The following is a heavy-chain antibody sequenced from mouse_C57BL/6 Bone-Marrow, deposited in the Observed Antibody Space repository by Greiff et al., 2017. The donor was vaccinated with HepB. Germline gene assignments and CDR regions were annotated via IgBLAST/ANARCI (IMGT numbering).Heavy chain of an antibody. Sequence: LQQSGPGILQPSQTLSLTCSFSGFSLSTFGMGVGWIRQPSGKGLEWLAHIWWDDDKYYNPALKSRLTIPKDTSKNQVFLKIANVDTADTATYSCARIGQLRLTWFAYWGQGTLVTVSA. J-gene: IGHJ3*01. CDR3: ARIGQLRLTWFAY. V-gene: IGHV8-8*01. CDR1: GFSLSTFGMG. CDR2: IWWDDDK. D-gene: IGHD3-2*01.